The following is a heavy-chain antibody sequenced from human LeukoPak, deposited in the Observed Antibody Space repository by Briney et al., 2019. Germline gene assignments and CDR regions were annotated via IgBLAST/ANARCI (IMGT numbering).Heavy chain of an antibody. CDR2: INHSGST. J-gene: IGHJ6*03. CDR1: VGSFSGYY. Sequence: SETLSLTCAVYVGSFSGYYWSWIRQPPGKGLEWIGEINHSGSTNYNSSLKSRVTISVDTSKNQFSLKLSSVTAADTAAYYCARGYYGSGSHCCHMDVWGKGTTITVS. V-gene: IGHV4-34*01. CDR3: ARGYYGSGSHCCHMDV. D-gene: IGHD3-10*01.